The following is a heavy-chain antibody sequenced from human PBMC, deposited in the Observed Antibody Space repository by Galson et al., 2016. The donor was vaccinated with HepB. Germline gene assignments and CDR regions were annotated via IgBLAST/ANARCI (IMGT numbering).Heavy chain of an antibody. J-gene: IGHJ6*02. V-gene: IGHV1-69*13. CDR3: ASRNRYYYDGMDV. CDR1: GGTFSSYA. D-gene: IGHD1-14*01. Sequence: SVKVSCKASGGTFSSYAISWVRQAPEQGLEWMGEVIPIFGAANYAQKFQGRVTITADLSTTTAYMELSSLRFEDTAVYYCASRNRYYYDGMDVWGQGTTVTVYS. CDR2: VIPIFGAA.